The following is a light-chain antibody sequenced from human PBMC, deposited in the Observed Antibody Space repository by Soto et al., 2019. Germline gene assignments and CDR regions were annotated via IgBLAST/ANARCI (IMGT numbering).Light chain of an antibody. CDR3: QQTYSIPWT. Sequence: DIQMTQSPSSLSASVGDRVTITCRASQSISTYFNWYQQKPGKAPKVLIYAASSLQSGLPSRFSGSGSGTDFTLTISSLQPEDFATYYCQQTYSIPWTFGQGTKVEIK. CDR2: AAS. CDR1: QSISTY. V-gene: IGKV1-39*01. J-gene: IGKJ1*01.